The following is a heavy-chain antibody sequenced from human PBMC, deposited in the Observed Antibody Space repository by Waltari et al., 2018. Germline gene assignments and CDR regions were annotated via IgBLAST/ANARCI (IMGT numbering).Heavy chain of an antibody. J-gene: IGHJ3*02. CDR1: GYTFTSYG. D-gene: IGHD3-22*01. V-gene: IGHV1-18*01. CDR2: ISAYNGNT. CDR3: ARSRITMIVVDSPEAFDI. Sequence: QVQLVQSGAEVKKPGASVKVSCKASGYTFTSYGISWVRQAPGQGLEWMGWISAYNGNTNYAQKLKGRVTMTTDTSTSTAYMERRSLRSDDTAVYYCARSRITMIVVDSPEAFDIWGQGTMVTVSS.